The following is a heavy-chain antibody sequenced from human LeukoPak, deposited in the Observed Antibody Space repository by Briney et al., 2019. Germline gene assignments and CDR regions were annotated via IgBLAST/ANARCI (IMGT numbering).Heavy chain of an antibody. D-gene: IGHD3-22*01. CDR1: GLTVSSDY. Sequence: PGGSLRLSCAASGLTVSSDYMSWVRQAPGKGLEWVSVIYSGGSTYFADSVKGRFIISRDNSKNTLYLQMNSLRAEGTAVYYCAKGAYYYDSQFDYWGQGTLVTVSS. CDR2: IYSGGST. J-gene: IGHJ4*02. CDR3: AKGAYYYDSQFDY. V-gene: IGHV3-66*01.